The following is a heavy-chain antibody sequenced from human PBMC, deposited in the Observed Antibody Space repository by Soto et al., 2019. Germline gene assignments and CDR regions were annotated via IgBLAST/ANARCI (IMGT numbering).Heavy chain of an antibody. CDR2: INHSGST. J-gene: IGHJ4*02. Sequence: SSETLSLTCAVYGGSFSGYYWSWIRQPPGKGLEWIGEINHSGSTNYNQSLKSRVTIQVDTSNNQFSLKLSSVTAADTAVYYCARGLDRSGYKGNRGYWGKGSLVT. V-gene: IGHV4-34*01. D-gene: IGHD3-22*01. CDR1: GGSFSGYY. CDR3: ARGLDRSGYKGNRGY.